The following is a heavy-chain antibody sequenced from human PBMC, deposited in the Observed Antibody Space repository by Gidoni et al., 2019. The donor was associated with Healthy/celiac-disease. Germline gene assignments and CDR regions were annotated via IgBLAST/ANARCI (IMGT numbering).Heavy chain of an antibody. Sequence: QVQLVQSGAEVKKPGASVKVSCKASGYTFTSYGISWGRQAPGQGLEWMGWISAYNGNTNYAQKLQGRVTMTTDTSTSTAYMELRSLRSDDTAVYYCARDRAGYCSGGSCQDIGYWGQGTLVTVSS. CDR3: ARDRAGYCSGGSCQDIGY. CDR1: GYTFTSYG. D-gene: IGHD2-15*01. CDR2: ISAYNGNT. V-gene: IGHV1-18*04. J-gene: IGHJ4*02.